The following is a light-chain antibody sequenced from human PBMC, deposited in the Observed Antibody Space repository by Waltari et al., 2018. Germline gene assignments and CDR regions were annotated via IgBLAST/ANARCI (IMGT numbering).Light chain of an antibody. CDR3: SSYTSSSTYV. CDR2: DVS. V-gene: IGLV2-14*01. Sequence: QSALTQPASVSGSPGQSITIYCTRTSSDVAGYNYVSWYQQHPGKAPKLMIYDVSSRPSGVSNRFSGSKSGNTASLTISGLQAEDEADYYCSSYTSSSTYVFGTGTKVTVL. CDR1: SSDVAGYNY. J-gene: IGLJ1*01.